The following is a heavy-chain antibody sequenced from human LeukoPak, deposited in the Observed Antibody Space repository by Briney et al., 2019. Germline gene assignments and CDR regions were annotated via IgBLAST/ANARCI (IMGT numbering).Heavy chain of an antibody. V-gene: IGHV3-74*01. Sequence: GGSLRLSCTASGFTFRNYWMHWFRHAPGKGLLCVSRISGDGNSATYADSVKGRFTISRDNAKNTLYLQMSSLRVEDTAVYYSARGHNSAPDYWGQGTLVTVSS. CDR1: GFTFRNYW. CDR2: ISGDGNSA. J-gene: IGHJ4*02. CDR3: ARGHNSAPDY.